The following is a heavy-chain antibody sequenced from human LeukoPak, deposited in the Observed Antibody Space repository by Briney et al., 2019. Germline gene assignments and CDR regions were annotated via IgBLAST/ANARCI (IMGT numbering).Heavy chain of an antibody. V-gene: IGHV1-2*04. CDR2: INPNSGGT. Sequence: ASVKVSCKTSGYTFTNYDINWVRQAPGQGLEWMGWINPNSGGTNYAQKFQGWVTMTRDTSISTAYMELSRLRSDDTAVYYCARGPQRDIAVAGTPHNWFDPWAREPWSPSPQ. J-gene: IGHJ5*02. CDR3: ARGPQRDIAVAGTPHNWFDP. CDR1: GYTFTNYD. D-gene: IGHD6-19*01.